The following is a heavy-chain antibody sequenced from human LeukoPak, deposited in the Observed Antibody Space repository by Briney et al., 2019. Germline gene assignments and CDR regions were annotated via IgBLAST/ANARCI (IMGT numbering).Heavy chain of an antibody. V-gene: IGHV4-61*02. J-gene: IGHJ4*02. CDR3: ARDGELPDY. D-gene: IGHD1-26*01. CDR1: GGSISSGGYY. CDR2: IYTSGST. Sequence: PSQTLSLTCTVSGGSISSGGYYWSWIRQPAGKGLEWIGRIYTSGSTNYNPSLKSRVTMSVDTSKNQFSLKLSSVTAADTAVYYCARDGELPDYWGQGTLVTVSS.